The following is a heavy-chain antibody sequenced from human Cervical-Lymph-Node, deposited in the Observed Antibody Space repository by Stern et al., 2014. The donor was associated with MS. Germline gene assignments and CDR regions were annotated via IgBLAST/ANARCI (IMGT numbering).Heavy chain of an antibody. CDR2: IVPMFAKA. V-gene: IGHV1-69*01. D-gene: IGHD3-10*01. CDR3: ARERSIHYPAFAP. CDR1: GGSFKSYA. Sequence: QVQLVQSGAEVKKPGSSVRVSCKASGGSFKSYAFSWLRQAPGQGLEWMGDIVPMFAKANYAQKFQGRVTVTADEATNTVYMELSFLTSEDTAVYYCARERSIHYPAFAPWGQGTLVTVSS. J-gene: IGHJ5*02.